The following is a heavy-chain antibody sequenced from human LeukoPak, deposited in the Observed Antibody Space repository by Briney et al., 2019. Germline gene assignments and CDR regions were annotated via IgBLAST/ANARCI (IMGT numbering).Heavy chain of an antibody. CDR3: ARGNITIFGVVTN. Sequence: SETLSLTCTVSGGSISSSSYYWGWIRQPPGKGLEWIGSIYYSGSTYYNPSLKSRVTISVDTSKNQFSLKLSSVTAADTAVYCCARGNITIFGVVTNWGQGTLVTVSS. CDR2: IYYSGST. D-gene: IGHD3-3*01. J-gene: IGHJ4*02. V-gene: IGHV4-39*01. CDR1: GGSISSSSYY.